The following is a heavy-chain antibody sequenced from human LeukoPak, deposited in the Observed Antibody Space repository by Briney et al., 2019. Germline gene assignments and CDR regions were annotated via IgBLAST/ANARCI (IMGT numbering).Heavy chain of an antibody. Sequence: GGSLRLSCAASGFTVSSNYMSWVRQAPGKGLEWVSAISGSGGSTYYADSVKGRFTISRDNSKNTLYLQMNSLRAEDTAVYYCAKDWYGYYFDYWGQGTLVTVSS. D-gene: IGHD6-13*01. V-gene: IGHV3-23*01. CDR1: GFTVSSNY. J-gene: IGHJ4*02. CDR2: ISGSGGST. CDR3: AKDWYGYYFDY.